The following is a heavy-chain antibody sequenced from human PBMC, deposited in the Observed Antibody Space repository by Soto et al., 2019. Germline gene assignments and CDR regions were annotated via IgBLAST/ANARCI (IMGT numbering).Heavy chain of an antibody. D-gene: IGHD4-17*01. Sequence: ASVKGSCKASGYTFTSYDINWVRQATGQGLEWMGWMNPNSGNTGYAQKFQGRVTMTRNTSISTAYMELSSLRSEDTAVYYCARGIYQANDYGDYYYYYYMDVWGKGTTVTVSS. CDR1: GYTFTSYD. J-gene: IGHJ6*03. CDR2: MNPNSGNT. V-gene: IGHV1-8*01. CDR3: ARGIYQANDYGDYYYYYYMDV.